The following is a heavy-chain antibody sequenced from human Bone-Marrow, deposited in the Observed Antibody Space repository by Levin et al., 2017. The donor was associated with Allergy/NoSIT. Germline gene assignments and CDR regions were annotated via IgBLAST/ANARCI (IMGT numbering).Heavy chain of an antibody. CDR3: ARGGTSVNYDTYSWFDR. D-gene: IGHD3-22*01. J-gene: IGHJ5*02. CDR1: GFTFSSYG. V-gene: IGHV3-23*01. CDR2: ISGNGAGT. Sequence: LSLTCAASGFTFSSYGMNWVRQAPGKGLEWVSGISGNGAGTYYADSLKGRFTISRDNSKNTFYLQMNSLRAEDTAFYYCARGGTSVNYDTYSWFDRWGQGTLVTVSS.